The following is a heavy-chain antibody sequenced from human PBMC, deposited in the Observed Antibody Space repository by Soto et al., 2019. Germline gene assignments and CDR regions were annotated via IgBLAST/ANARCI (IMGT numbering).Heavy chain of an antibody. J-gene: IGHJ3*02. V-gene: IGHV3-11*01. CDR3: AVYCTNGVCYGRGNAYDI. Sequence: GGSLRLSCAASGFTFSDYYMSWIRQAPGKGLEWVSYISSSGSTIYYADSVKGRFTISRDNAKNSLYLQMNSLRAEDTAVYYCAVYCTNGVCYGRGNAYDIWGQGTMVTVSS. CDR1: GFTFSDYY. CDR2: ISSSGSTI. D-gene: IGHD2-8*01.